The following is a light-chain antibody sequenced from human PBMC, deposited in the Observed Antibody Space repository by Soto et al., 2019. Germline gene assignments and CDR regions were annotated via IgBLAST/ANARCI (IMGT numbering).Light chain of an antibody. CDR1: HSLVYSDGTAY. J-gene: IGKJ1*01. CDR3: MQGTHWPPT. CDR2: RVS. V-gene: IGKV2-30*01. Sequence: DVVMTQSPLSLPVTLGQPASISCRSSHSLVYSDGTAYLSWFQQRPGQSPRRLIYRVSARDSGVPDRFSGSGSDNDFTLKISRVEAEDVGVYYCMQGTHWPPTFGQGTKVEIK.